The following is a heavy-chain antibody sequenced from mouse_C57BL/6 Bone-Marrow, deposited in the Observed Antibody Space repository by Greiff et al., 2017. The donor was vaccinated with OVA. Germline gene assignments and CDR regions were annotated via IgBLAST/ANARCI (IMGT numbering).Heavy chain of an antibody. CDR3: ARWDYDSPDWYFDV. Sequence: QVQLQQPGAELVMPGASVKLSCKASGYTFTSYWMHWVKQRPGQGLEWIGEIDPSDSYTNYNQKFKGKSTLTVDKSSSTAYMQLSSLTSEDSAVYYCARWDYDSPDWYFDVWGTGTTVTVSS. V-gene: IGHV1-69*01. CDR2: IDPSDSYT. CDR1: GYTFTSYW. J-gene: IGHJ1*03. D-gene: IGHD2-4*01.